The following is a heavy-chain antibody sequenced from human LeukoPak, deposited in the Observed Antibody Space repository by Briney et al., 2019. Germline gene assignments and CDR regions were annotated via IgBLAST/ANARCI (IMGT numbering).Heavy chain of an antibody. CDR2: ITNDGSST. V-gene: IGHV3-74*01. D-gene: IGHD3-9*01. Sequence: PGGSLRLSCAASGLTFSSHWMHWVRQAPGKGLVWVSRITNDGSSTTYADSVKGRFTISRDNSKNTLYLQMNSLRAEDTAVYYCAKRESHRYGGSSYFYYYGMDVWGQGTTVTVSS. CDR3: AKRESHRYGGSSYFYYYGMDV. J-gene: IGHJ6*02. CDR1: GLTFSSHW.